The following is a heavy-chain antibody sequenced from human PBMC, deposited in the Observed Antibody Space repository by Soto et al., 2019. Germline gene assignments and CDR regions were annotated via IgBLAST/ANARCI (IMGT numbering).Heavy chain of an antibody. D-gene: IGHD3-10*01. CDR2: IAPIFGTP. J-gene: IGHJ6*02. CDR3: ARAKVGATFGHYYYAMDV. CDR1: GGTFSNYA. Sequence: QVQLVQSGPEVKKAGSSVRVSCKASGGTFSNYAISWVRQAPGQGLEWMGGIAPIFGTPNYAQNFQGRVTITADQSTSTAYMEWSGLRSEDTALYYCARAKVGATFGHYYYAMDVWGQGTTVTVSS. V-gene: IGHV1-69*12.